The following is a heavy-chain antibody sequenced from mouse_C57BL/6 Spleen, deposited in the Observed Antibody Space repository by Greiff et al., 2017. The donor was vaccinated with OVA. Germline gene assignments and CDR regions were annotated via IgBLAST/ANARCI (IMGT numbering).Heavy chain of an antibody. CDR3: ARGREDYAMDY. Sequence: QVQLQQPGAELVRPGSSVKLSCKASGYTFTSYWMHWVKQRPIQGLEWIGNIDPSDSETHYNQKFKDKATLTVDKSSSTAYMQLSSLTSEDSAVYYCARGREDYAMDYWGQGTSVTVSS. CDR1: GYTFTSYW. CDR2: IDPSDSET. J-gene: IGHJ4*01. V-gene: IGHV1-52*01.